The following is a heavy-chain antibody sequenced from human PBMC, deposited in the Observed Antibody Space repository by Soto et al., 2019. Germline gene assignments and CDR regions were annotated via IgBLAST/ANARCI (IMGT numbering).Heavy chain of an antibody. CDR2: MNAKGGDT. V-gene: IGHV1-8*01. Sequence: ASVKVSCKASGYIFSDYDINWLRQASGQGPEWMGWMNAKGGDTFCPQRFRGKFNMTWDTLRPDDTAIYYCARDTVTSLTPYQGFYYYGMDVWGQGTTVTVSS. CDR3: QGFYYYGMDV. D-gene: IGHD2-2*01. CDR1: GYIFSDYD. J-gene: IGHJ6*02.